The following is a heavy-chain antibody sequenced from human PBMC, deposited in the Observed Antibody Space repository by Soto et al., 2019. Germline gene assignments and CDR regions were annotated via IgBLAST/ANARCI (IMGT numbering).Heavy chain of an antibody. CDR1: GGTFSSYA. J-gene: IGHJ4*02. D-gene: IGHD3-10*01. Sequence: GASVKVSCKASGGTFSSYAISWVRQAPGQGLEWMGGIIPIFGTANYAQKFQGRVTITADESTGTAYMELSSLRSEDTAVYYCARDSNLMVRGVIKFDYWGQGTLVTVSS. CDR2: IIPIFGTA. V-gene: IGHV1-69*13. CDR3: ARDSNLMVRGVIKFDY.